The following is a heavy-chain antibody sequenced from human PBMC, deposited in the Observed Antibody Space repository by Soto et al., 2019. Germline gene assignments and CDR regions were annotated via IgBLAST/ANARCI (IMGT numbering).Heavy chain of an antibody. Sequence: SETLSLTCTVSGGSISSGDYYWSWIRQPPGKGLEWIGYIYYSGSTYYNPSLKSRVTISVDTSKNQFSLKLSSVTAADTAVYYCARVDTSVLMVYAIPYAFDIWGQGTMVTVSS. D-gene: IGHD2-8*01. CDR3: ARVDTSVLMVYAIPYAFDI. CDR1: GGSISSGDYY. CDR2: IYYSGST. V-gene: IGHV4-30-4*01. J-gene: IGHJ3*02.